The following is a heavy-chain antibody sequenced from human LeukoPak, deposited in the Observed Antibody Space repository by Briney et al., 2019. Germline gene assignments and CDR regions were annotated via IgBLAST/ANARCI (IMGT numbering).Heavy chain of an antibody. CDR2: ITTSSTYT. CDR1: GFSFSSYN. J-gene: IGHJ5*02. V-gene: IGHV3-21*01. D-gene: IGHD6-19*01. CDR3: ARAAAETGAFRDNWFDP. Sequence: GGSLRLSCEASGFSFSSYNMDWVRQTPGKGLEWISSITTSSTYTFYADSVKGRFTISRDNARNSLYLQMNSLRVEDTAVYYCARAAAETGAFRDNWFDPWGQGTLVTVSS.